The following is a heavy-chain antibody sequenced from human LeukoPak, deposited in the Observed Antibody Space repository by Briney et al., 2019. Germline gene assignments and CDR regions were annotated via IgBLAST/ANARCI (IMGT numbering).Heavy chain of an antibody. V-gene: IGHV3-23*01. CDR2: ISGSGGST. J-gene: IGHJ4*02. CDR3: AKDIAFGFGELLSS. Sequence: GGSLRLSCAASGFTFSSYAMSWVRQAPGKGLEWVSAISGSGGSTYYADSVKGRFTFSRDNSKNTLYLQMNSLRAEDTAVYYCAKDIAFGFGELLSSWGQGTLVTVSS. CDR1: GFTFSSYA. D-gene: IGHD3-10*01.